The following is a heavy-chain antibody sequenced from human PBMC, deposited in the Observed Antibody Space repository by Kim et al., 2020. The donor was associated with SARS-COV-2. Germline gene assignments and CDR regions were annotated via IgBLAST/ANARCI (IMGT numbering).Heavy chain of an antibody. J-gene: IGHJ4*02. CDR1: GYSFTSYW. CDR2: IDPSDSYT. D-gene: IGHD2-21*02. Sequence: GESLKISCKGSGYSFTSYWISWVRQMPGKGLEWMGRIDPSDSYTNYSPSFQGHVTISADKSISTAYLQWSSLKASDTAMYYCARHTSPLTAGITVPLGYWGQGTLVTVSS. CDR3: ARHTSPLTAGITVPLGY. V-gene: IGHV5-10-1*01.